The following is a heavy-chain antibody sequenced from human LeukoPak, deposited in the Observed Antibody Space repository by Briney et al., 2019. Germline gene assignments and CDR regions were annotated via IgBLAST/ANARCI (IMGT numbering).Heavy chain of an antibody. V-gene: IGHV1-18*01. CDR3: ARDVDRYSGYDYYYYYGMDV. J-gene: IGHJ6*02. D-gene: IGHD5-12*01. Sequence: ASVKVSCKASGYTFTSYGISWVRQAPGQGLEWMGWISAYNGNTNYAQKLQGRVTMTTDTSTNTAYMELRSLRSDDTAVYYCARDVDRYSGYDYYYYYGMDVWGQGTTVTVSS. CDR1: GYTFTSYG. CDR2: ISAYNGNT.